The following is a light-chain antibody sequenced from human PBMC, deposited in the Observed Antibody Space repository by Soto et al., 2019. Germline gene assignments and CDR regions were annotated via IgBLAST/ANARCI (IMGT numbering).Light chain of an antibody. CDR1: SSDIGAYAS. CDR3: SSSTSSSTDV. CDR2: SVS. Sequence: QSALTQPASVSGSPGQSITISCTGTSSDIGAYASVSWYQQHPDKAPKLIIYSVSHRSSGVSDRFSGSKSGNTASLTISGLHTEDEADYYCSSSTSSSTDVFGTGTKVTVL. J-gene: IGLJ1*01. V-gene: IGLV2-14*03.